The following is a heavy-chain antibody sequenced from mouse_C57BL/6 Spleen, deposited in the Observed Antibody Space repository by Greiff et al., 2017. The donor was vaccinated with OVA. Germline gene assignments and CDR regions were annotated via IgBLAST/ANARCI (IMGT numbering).Heavy chain of an antibody. Sequence: LVESGAELVRPGTSVKVSCKASGYAFTNYLIEWVKQRPGQGLEWIGVINPGSGGTNYNEKFKGKATLTADKSSSTAYMQLSSLTSGDSAVYFCARDGGDSYYGNFYWYFDVWGTGTTVTVSS. V-gene: IGHV1-54*01. CDR1: GYAFTNYL. D-gene: IGHD2-1*01. CDR3: ARDGGDSYYGNFYWYFDV. J-gene: IGHJ1*03. CDR2: INPGSGGT.